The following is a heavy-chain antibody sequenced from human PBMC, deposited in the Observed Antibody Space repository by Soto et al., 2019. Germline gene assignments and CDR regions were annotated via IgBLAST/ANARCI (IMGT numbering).Heavy chain of an antibody. D-gene: IGHD3-3*01. CDR1: GDSISSTSHY. Sequence: QVQLQESGPGLVKPSETLSLICTVSGDSISSTSHYWSWIRQPPGKGLEWIGYLYDSGTTNYNLSLKSRVTISVETSKNQVSLKLRSVTAADTAVYYCARTRRFGVGAWYDPWGQGTLVTVSS. CDR3: ARTRRFGVGAWYDP. CDR2: LYDSGTT. V-gene: IGHV4-61*01. J-gene: IGHJ5*02.